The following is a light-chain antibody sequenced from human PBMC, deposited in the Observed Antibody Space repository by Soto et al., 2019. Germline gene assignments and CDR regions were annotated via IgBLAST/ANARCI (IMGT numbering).Light chain of an antibody. V-gene: IGKV1-5*03. CDR3: QQYNGDST. Sequence: DIQMTQSPSTLSAYVGDRVTITCRASQSVSSWLAWYQQKPGKAPKLLIYKASNLESGVPSRFSGSGSGTEFTLTISSLQPDDFETYYCQQYNGDSTFGRGTKVEIK. J-gene: IGKJ4*01. CDR1: QSVSSW. CDR2: KAS.